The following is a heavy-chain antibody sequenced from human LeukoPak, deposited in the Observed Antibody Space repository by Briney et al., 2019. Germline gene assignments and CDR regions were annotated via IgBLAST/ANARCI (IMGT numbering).Heavy chain of an antibody. CDR2: IYHSGST. Sequence: SETLSLTCTVSGGSISSGGYYWSWIRQPPGKGLEWIGYIYHSGSTYYNPSLKSRVTISVDRSKNQFSLKLSSVTAADTAVYYCARTRSGFGVVIWAFDYWGQGTLVTVSS. CDR1: GGSISSGGYY. D-gene: IGHD3-3*01. CDR3: ARTRSGFGVVIWAFDY. V-gene: IGHV4-30-2*01. J-gene: IGHJ4*02.